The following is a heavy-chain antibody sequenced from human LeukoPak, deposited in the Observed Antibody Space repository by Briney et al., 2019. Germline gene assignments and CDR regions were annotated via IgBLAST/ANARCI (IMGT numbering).Heavy chain of an antibody. D-gene: IGHD1-26*01. J-gene: IGHJ3*02. CDR1: GYTFTSYG. CDR2: ISAYNGNT. CDR3: ARSSGSAPRNAFDI. V-gene: IGHV1-18*01. Sequence: ASLKVSCKASGYTFTSYGISWVRQAPGQRLEWMGWISAYNGNTNYAQKLQGRVTMTTDTSTSTAYMELRSLRSDDTAVYYCARSSGSAPRNAFDIWGQGTMVTVSS.